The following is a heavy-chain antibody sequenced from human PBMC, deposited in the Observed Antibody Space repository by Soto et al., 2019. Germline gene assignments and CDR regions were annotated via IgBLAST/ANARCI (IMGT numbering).Heavy chain of an antibody. CDR3: ARGGGLLRFLEWLSDYYYYYMDV. CDR2: MSAYNGNT. J-gene: IGHJ6*03. Sequence: ASVKVSCKASGYTFTSYGISWVRQAPGQGLERMGWMSAYNGNTSYAQKFQGRVTMTRDTSTSTAYMELSSLRSEDTAVYYCARGGGLLRFLEWLSDYYYYYMDVWGKGTTVTVPS. CDR1: GYTFTSYG. V-gene: IGHV1-18*01. D-gene: IGHD3-3*01.